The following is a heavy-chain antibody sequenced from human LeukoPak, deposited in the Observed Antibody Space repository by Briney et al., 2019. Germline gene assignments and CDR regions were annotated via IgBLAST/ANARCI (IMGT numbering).Heavy chain of an antibody. CDR3: ARGQPGDKLSEY. CDR2: ISAYNDNT. V-gene: IGHV1-18*01. Sequence: ASVKVSCKASGYTFTSYGISWVRQAPGQGLEWMGWISAYNDNTNYVQKFQGRVTMTTDTSTSTAYMELRSLSPDDTAVYYCARGQPGDKLSEYWGQGTLVTVSS. D-gene: IGHD2-21*02. J-gene: IGHJ4*02. CDR1: GYTFTSYG.